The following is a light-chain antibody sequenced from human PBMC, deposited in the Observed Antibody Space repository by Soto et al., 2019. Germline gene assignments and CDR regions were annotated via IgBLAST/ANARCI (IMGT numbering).Light chain of an antibody. V-gene: IGKV4-1*01. CDR2: WAS. Sequence: DIVMTQSPDSLAVSLGERATINCKSSQSVLYSSNNKNYLAWYQQKPRQPPKLLIYWASTRESGVPDRFSGSGSRTDFTLTISSLQAEDVAVYYCQQYYSSPHTFGQGTKLEIK. J-gene: IGKJ2*01. CDR3: QQYYSSPHT. CDR1: QSVLYSSNNKNY.